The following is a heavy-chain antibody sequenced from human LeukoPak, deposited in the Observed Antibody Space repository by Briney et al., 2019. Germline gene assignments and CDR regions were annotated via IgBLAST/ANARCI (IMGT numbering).Heavy chain of an antibody. J-gene: IGHJ4*02. CDR1: GFTFSDYY. CDR2: ISTSGLPT. D-gene: IGHD1-26*01. CDR3: ARGRSTWHLDY. Sequence: GGSLRLSCAASGFTFSDYYMSWIRQAPGKGLEWVSYISTSGLPTYYADSVRGRFTMSRDNAKNSVYLQMNSLRAEDTAVYYCARGRSTWHLDYWGQGTLVTVSS. V-gene: IGHV3-11*04.